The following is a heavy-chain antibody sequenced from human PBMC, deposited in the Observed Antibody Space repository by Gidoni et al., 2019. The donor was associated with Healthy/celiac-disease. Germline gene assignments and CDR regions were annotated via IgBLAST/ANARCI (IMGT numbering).Heavy chain of an antibody. D-gene: IGHD7-27*01. Sequence: QVQLQESSPGLLTPSQSLSLAGTVSGGSLSRGGFYWSWIRQHPGKGLEWIGYIYYSGSTYYNPSLKSRVTISVDTSKNQFSLKLSSVTAADTAVYYCARTGGEMLDLYSFDYWGQGTLVTVSS. J-gene: IGHJ4*02. CDR2: IYYSGST. CDR1: GGSLSRGGFY. V-gene: IGHV4-31*03. CDR3: ARTGGEMLDLYSFDY.